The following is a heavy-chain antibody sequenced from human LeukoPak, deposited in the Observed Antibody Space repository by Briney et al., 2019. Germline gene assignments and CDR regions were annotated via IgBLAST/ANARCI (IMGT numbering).Heavy chain of an antibody. D-gene: IGHD6-13*01. CDR2: ITGSGKNT. CDR1: GFIFSSYS. Sequence: GGSLRLSCAASGFIFSSYSMSWVRQAPGKGLEWVSVITGSGKNTYYADSVKGRFTISKDNSKNTVYMQMNDLRVDDTAVYYCAKAVSSSWPSYQYGMDVWGQGTTVTVSS. V-gene: IGHV3-23*01. J-gene: IGHJ6*02. CDR3: AKAVSSSWPSYQYGMDV.